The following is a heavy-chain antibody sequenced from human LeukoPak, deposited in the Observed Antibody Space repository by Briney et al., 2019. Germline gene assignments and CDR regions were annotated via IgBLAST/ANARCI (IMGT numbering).Heavy chain of an antibody. Sequence: SETLSLTCTVSGGSISSYYWSWIRQPPGKGLEWIGYIYYSGSTNYNPSLKSRVTISVDTSKNQFSLKLSSVTAADTAVYYCAREGKQQLVPRYWGQGTLVTVSS. J-gene: IGHJ4*02. D-gene: IGHD6-13*01. CDR3: AREGKQQLVPRY. CDR2: IYYSGST. CDR1: GGSISSYY. V-gene: IGHV4-59*12.